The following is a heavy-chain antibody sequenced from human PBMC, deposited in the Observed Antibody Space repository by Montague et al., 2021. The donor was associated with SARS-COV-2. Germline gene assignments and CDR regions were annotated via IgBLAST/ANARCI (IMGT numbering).Heavy chain of an antibody. Sequence: SETLSLTCAVSSGSFRGYYWSWIRQPPGKGLEWIGEINHSGSTTXXPSLESRVSISVDTSNKQFSLKVTSVTAADTAVYYCAGLGAITLVRGITKADFSNYGMDVWGQGTTVTVSS. J-gene: IGHJ6*02. CDR3: AGLGAITLVRGITKADFSNYGMDV. CDR2: INHSGST. V-gene: IGHV4-34*01. D-gene: IGHD3-10*01. CDR1: SGSFRGYY.